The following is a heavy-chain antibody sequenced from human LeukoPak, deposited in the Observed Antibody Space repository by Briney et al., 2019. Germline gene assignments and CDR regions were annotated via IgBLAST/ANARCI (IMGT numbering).Heavy chain of an antibody. V-gene: IGHV4-61*02. J-gene: IGHJ4*02. Sequence: SETLSLTCTVSGGSISSGSYYWSWIRQPAGKGLEWIGRIYTSGSTNYNPSLKSRVTISVDTSKNQFSPKLSSVTAADTAVYYCVRGYCTGTSCYKGYWGQGTLVTVSS. CDR3: VRGYCTGTSCYKGY. D-gene: IGHD2-2*02. CDR1: GGSISSGSYY. CDR2: IYTSGST.